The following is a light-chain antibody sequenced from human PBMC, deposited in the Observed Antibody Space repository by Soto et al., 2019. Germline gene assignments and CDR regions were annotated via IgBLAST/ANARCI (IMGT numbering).Light chain of an antibody. CDR2: DAS. J-gene: IGKJ3*01. CDR1: QNINRW. CDR3: QQYDGN. V-gene: IGKV1-5*01. Sequence: DIQMTQSPSTLAASVGDRVTITCRASQNINRWLAWYQQKPGKAPKVLIYDASSLESGVPSRFSGSGSGTEFTLTITSLQPDDFVTYYCQQYDGNFGPGTKVDFK.